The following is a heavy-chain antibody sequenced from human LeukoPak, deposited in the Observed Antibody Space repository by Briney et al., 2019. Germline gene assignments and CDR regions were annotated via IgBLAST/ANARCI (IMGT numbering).Heavy chain of an antibody. CDR1: GLTFSRFG. Sequence: GGSLRLSCAASGLTFSRFGMYWVRQPPGKGLEWVAGISNDGSNAYYADSVKGRFTISRDNSKNTLYLQMNSLKAEDTALYYCAKRGDRGSYLFMDFWGQGTLVTVSS. D-gene: IGHD1-26*01. J-gene: IGHJ4*02. CDR3: AKRGDRGSYLFMDF. CDR2: ISNDGSNA. V-gene: IGHV3-30*18.